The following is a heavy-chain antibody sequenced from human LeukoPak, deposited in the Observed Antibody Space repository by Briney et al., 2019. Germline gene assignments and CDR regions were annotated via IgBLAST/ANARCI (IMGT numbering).Heavy chain of an antibody. CDR1: GYTFTSYG. V-gene: IGHV1-18*01. J-gene: IGHJ3*02. D-gene: IGHD1-26*01. CDR2: ISAYNGNT. Sequence: ASVKVSCKASGYTFTSYGISWVRQAPGQGLEWMGWISAYNGNTNYAQKLQGRVTMTTDTSTSTAYMELRSLRSDDTAVYYCARVGVGATTFGNAFDIWGQGTMVTVSS. CDR3: ARVGVGATTFGNAFDI.